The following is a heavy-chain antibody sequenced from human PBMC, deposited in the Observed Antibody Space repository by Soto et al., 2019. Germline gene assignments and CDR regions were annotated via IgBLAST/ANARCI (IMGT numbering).Heavy chain of an antibody. V-gene: IGHV4-39*01. D-gene: IGHD6-13*01. Sequence: QLQLQESGPGLVRPSETLSLTCTVSGGSINSDTSYWAWIRQPPGKGLEWIGNIYYSGRTHYNPCLESSVTRSISTSKNQFSLNLFSVAAADTAVYFCARHGLRSWTPGTDYFDSWGQGTLVTVSS. CDR2: IYYSGRT. CDR3: ARHGLRSWTPGTDYFDS. CDR1: GGSINSDTSY. J-gene: IGHJ4*02.